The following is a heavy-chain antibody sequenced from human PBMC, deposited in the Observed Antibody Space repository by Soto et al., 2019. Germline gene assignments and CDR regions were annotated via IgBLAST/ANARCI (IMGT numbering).Heavy chain of an antibody. CDR1: GYSFTSYW. J-gene: IGHJ6*02. V-gene: IGHV5-10-1*01. Sequence: PGESLKISCKGSGYSFTSYWISWVRQMPGKGLEWMGRIDPSDSYTNYSPSFQGHVTISADKSISTAYLQWSSLKASDTAMYYCARYSSSHLGNGDYYYYGMDVWGQGTTVTAP. D-gene: IGHD6-6*01. CDR2: IDPSDSYT. CDR3: ARYSSSHLGNGDYYYYGMDV.